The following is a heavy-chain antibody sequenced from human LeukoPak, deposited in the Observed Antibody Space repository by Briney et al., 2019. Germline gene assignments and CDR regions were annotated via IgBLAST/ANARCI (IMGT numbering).Heavy chain of an antibody. Sequence: GGXXXXXXTXXGFSFSDXWMSWVRQAPGKGLEWXANINHDGILTSSVHSVTARFPVSIHNANTSLYLQMNSLRADDTAVYYCARDSSPRYSGYDWVYWGRGTLVTVSS. J-gene: IGHJ4*02. CDR2: INHDGILT. CDR3: ARDSSPRYSGYDWVY. V-gene: IGHV3-7*01. D-gene: IGHD5-12*01. CDR1: GFSFSDXW.